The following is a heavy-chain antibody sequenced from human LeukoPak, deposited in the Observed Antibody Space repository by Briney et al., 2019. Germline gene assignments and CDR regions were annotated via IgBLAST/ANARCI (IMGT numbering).Heavy chain of an antibody. V-gene: IGHV4-4*07. CDR1: GGSISSYY. D-gene: IGHD5-12*01. J-gene: IGHJ5*02. Sequence: SETLSLTCAVSGGSISSYYWSWIRQPAGKGLEWIGRIYTSGSTNYNPSLKSRVTMSVDTSKNQFSLKLSSVTAADTAVYYCARDGGGYDSNWFDPWGQGTLVTVSS. CDR2: IYTSGST. CDR3: ARDGGGYDSNWFDP.